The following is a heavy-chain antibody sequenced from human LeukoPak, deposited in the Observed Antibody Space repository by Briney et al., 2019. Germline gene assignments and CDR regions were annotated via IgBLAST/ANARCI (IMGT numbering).Heavy chain of an antibody. J-gene: IGHJ4*02. CDR3: ARAQYSGRYWGDFDN. V-gene: IGHV3-53*01. D-gene: IGHD1-26*01. Sequence: GGSLRLSCAASGFTVSTNYMSWVRQAPGKGLEWVSPIYSGGLTYYADSAKGRFTISRDNSKNTLYLQMNSLRAEDTAVYYCARAQYSGRYWGDFDNWGQGTLVTVSS. CDR2: IYSGGLT. CDR1: GFTVSTNY.